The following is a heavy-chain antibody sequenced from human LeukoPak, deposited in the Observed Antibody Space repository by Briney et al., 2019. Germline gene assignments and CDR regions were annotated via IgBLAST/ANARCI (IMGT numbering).Heavy chain of an antibody. V-gene: IGHV4-34*01. CDR3: ARGVVFSDDYVWGSYRYYFDY. D-gene: IGHD3-16*02. Sequence: SETLSLTCAVYGGSFSGYYWSWIRQPPGKGLEWIGEINHSGSTNYNPSLKSRVTISVDTSKNQFSLKLSSVTAADTAVYYCARGVVFSDDYVWGSYRYYFDYWGQGTLVTVSS. CDR1: GGSFSGYY. J-gene: IGHJ4*02. CDR2: INHSGST.